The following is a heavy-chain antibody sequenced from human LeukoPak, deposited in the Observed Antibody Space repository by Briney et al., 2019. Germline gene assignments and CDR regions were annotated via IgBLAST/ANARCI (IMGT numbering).Heavy chain of an antibody. J-gene: IGHJ4*02. CDR1: GFTFSSYA. CDR2: ISYDGSNK. Sequence: PGGSLRLSCAASGFTFSSYAMHWVRQAPGKGLEWVAVISYDGSNKYYADSVKGRFTISRDNSKNTLYLQMNSLRAEDTAVYYCARDPASVQLWFGYFDYWAREPWSPSPQ. V-gene: IGHV3-30-3*01. CDR3: ARDPASVQLWFGYFDY. D-gene: IGHD5-18*01.